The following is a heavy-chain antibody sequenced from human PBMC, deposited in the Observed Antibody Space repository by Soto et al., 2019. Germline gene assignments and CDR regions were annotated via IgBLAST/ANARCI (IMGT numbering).Heavy chain of an antibody. V-gene: IGHV3-30*03. CDR3: VGDHIGVGLDY. CDR2: ISYDGSNK. J-gene: IGHJ4*02. Sequence: PGGSLRLSCAASGFTFSSYGMHWVRQAPGKGLEWVAVISYDGSNKYYADSVKGRFTISRDNAKNTLYLQMNSLRAEDTAVYYCVGDHIGVGLDYWGLGTLVTVSS. D-gene: IGHD2-21*01. CDR1: GFTFSSYG.